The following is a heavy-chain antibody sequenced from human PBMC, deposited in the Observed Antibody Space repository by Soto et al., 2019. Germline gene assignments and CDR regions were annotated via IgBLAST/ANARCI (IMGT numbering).Heavy chain of an antibody. Sequence: GGXMRLACAASGVTFSSYWMHWVRQAPGKGLVWVSRINSDGSSTSYADSVKGRFTISRDNAKNTLYLQMNSLGAEDTAVYYCARDLLYYYYGMDVWGQGTTVTVSS. CDR3: ARDLLYYYYGMDV. CDR2: INSDGSST. J-gene: IGHJ6*02. CDR1: GVTFSSYW. V-gene: IGHV3-74*01.